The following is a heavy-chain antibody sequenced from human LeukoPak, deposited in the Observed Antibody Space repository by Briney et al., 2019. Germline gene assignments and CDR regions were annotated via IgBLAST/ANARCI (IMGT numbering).Heavy chain of an antibody. Sequence: GGSLRLSCAASEFSFSTTWMHWVRQPPGQGLVWVARITSDGTSTSYAESVKGRFTISRDNAKNSLYLQMSSLRAEDTAVYYCARDPYSGRYGDYYYYYMDVWGKGTTVTISS. CDR3: ARDPYSGRYGDYYYYYMDV. V-gene: IGHV3-74*03. CDR1: EFSFSTTW. J-gene: IGHJ6*03. D-gene: IGHD1-26*01. CDR2: ITSDGTST.